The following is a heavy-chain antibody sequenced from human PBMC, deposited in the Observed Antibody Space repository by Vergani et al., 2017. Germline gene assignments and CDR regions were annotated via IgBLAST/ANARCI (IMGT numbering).Heavy chain of an antibody. J-gene: IGHJ4*02. D-gene: IGHD4-11*01. V-gene: IGHV3-33*08. Sequence: QVHLVESGGGVVQPGRSLTLSCVASGFTFSNYGLHWVRQAPGKGLEWVAVIWYDGSNKYYADSVKGRFTISRDNSKNTLYLQMNSLRAEDTAVYYCARGDYSRAPRAGYYFDYWGQGTLVTVSS. CDR3: ARGDYSRAPRAGYYFDY. CDR1: GFTFSNYG. CDR2: IWYDGSNK.